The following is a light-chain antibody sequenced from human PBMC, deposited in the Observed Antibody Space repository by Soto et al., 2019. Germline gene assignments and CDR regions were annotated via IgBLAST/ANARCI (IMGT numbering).Light chain of an antibody. CDR1: SSDIGAYNY. CDR3: SSYTSSSTLVV. Sequence: QSALTQPASVSGSPGQSITISCTGTSSDIGAYNYVSWYQQHPGKAPKLMIYEVSNRPLGVSNRFSASKSGNTASLTISGLQAEDEADYYCSSYTSSSTLVVFGGGTKVTVL. J-gene: IGLJ2*01. V-gene: IGLV2-14*01. CDR2: EVS.